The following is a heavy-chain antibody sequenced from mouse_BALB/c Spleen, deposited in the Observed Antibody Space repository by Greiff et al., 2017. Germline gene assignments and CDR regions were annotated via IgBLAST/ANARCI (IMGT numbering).Heavy chain of an antibody. CDR2: ISSGSSTI. Sequence: DVQLVESGGGLVQPGGSRKLSCAASGFTFSSFGMHWVRQAPEKGLEWVAYISSGSSTIYYADTVKGRFTISRDNPKNTLFLQMTSLRSEDTAMYYCARLRRRYAMDYWGQGTSVTVSS. V-gene: IGHV5-17*02. CDR1: GFTFSSFG. CDR3: ARLRRRYAMDY. J-gene: IGHJ4*01. D-gene: IGHD2-12*01.